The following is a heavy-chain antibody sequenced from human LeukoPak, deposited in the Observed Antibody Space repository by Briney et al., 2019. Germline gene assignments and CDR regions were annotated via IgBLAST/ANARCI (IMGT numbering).Heavy chain of an antibody. V-gene: IGHV3-43*02. J-gene: IGHJ6*03. CDR3: AKEGVVAGTLYYYYYMDV. D-gene: IGHD6-19*01. Sequence: PGGSLRLSCAASGFTFDDYAMHWVRQAPGKGLEWVSLISGDGGSTYYADSVKGRFTISRDNSKNSLYLQMNSLRTEDTALYYCAKEGVVAGTLYYYYYMDVWGKGTTVTVPS. CDR2: ISGDGGST. CDR1: GFTFDDYA.